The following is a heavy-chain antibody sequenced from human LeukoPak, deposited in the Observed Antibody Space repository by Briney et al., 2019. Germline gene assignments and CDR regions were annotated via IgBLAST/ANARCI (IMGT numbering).Heavy chain of an antibody. D-gene: IGHD6-19*01. V-gene: IGHV3-23*01. J-gene: IGHJ3*02. Sequence: GGSLRLSCAASGFTFSKAWMSWVRQAPGKGLEWVSAISGSGGSTYYADSVKGRFTISRDNSKNTLYLQMNSLRAEDTAVYYCAKCGSYTPTDAFDIWGQGTMVTVSS. CDR2: ISGSGGST. CDR1: GFTFSKAW. CDR3: AKCGSYTPTDAFDI.